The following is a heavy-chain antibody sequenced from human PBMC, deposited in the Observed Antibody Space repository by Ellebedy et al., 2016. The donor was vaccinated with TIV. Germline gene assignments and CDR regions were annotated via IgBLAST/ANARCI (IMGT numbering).Heavy chain of an antibody. D-gene: IGHD1-1*01. CDR1: GGSFSDDY. V-gene: IGHV4-4*07. CDR2: TYASGST. J-gene: IGHJ4*02. CDR3: ARAKTWHDGFFDY. Sequence: MPSETLSLTCTVSGGSFSDDYWHWIRQPAGKGLQWIGRTYASGSTDYNPPLKSRVTMSVDTSKNQFSLKLTSVTAADTAVYYCARAKTWHDGFFDYWGQGTLVAVSS.